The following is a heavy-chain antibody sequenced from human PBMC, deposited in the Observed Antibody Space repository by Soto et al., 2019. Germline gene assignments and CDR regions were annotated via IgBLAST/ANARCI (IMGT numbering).Heavy chain of an antibody. Sequence: EVQLVESGGGLVQPGGSLRLSCAASGFTFSSYWINWVRQTPGKGLEWVANIKGDGSEKYYVDSLKGRFTISRDNAKNSLYLHMNSLRAEDTAVYYCVRGTMAPGLDHLGQGTLVTVSS. CDR1: GFTFSSYW. CDR2: IKGDGSEK. J-gene: IGHJ4*02. D-gene: IGHD3-3*01. CDR3: VRGTMAPGLDH. V-gene: IGHV3-7*01.